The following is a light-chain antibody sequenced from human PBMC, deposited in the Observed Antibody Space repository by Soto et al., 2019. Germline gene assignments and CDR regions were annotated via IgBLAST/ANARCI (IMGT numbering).Light chain of an antibody. CDR1: QSVLYSSNNMNY. J-gene: IGKJ3*01. CDR3: KHYYGLPL. Sequence: DIVLTQSPDSLAVSLCERATINCKSSQSVLYSSNNMNYLAWYQQKPGQPPKLLIYWASTRESGVPDRFSGSGSGTDFTLTNSDLQPEDVAVYNCKHYYGLPLFGPGNKVDIK. CDR2: WAS. V-gene: IGKV4-1*01.